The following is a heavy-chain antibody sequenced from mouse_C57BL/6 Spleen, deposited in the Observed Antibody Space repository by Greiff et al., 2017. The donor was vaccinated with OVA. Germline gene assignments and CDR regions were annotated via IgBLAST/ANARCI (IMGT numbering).Heavy chain of an antibody. CDR1: GFTFSSYT. V-gene: IGHV5-9*01. J-gene: IGHJ2*01. CDR2: ISGGGGNT. CDR3: ARQGYYGSCDD. Sequence: EVKLVESGGGLVKPGGSLKLSCAASGFTFSSYTMSWVRQTPEKRLEWVATISGGGGNTYYPDSVKGRFTISRDNAKNTLYLQMSSLRSEDTALYYCARQGYYGSCDDWGQGTTLTVSS. D-gene: IGHD1-1*01.